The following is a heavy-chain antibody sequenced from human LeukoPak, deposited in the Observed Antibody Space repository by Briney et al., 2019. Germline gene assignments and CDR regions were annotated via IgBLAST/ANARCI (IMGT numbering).Heavy chain of an antibody. Sequence: ASVKVSCKVSGYTLTELSMHWVRQAPGKGLEWMGGFDPEDGETIYAQKFQGRVTMTEDTSTDTAYMELSSLRSEDTAVYYCATSYYYDSSGYYSFGYWGQGTLVTVSS. CDR1: GYTLTELS. J-gene: IGHJ4*02. V-gene: IGHV1-24*01. CDR3: ATSYYYDSSGYYSFGY. D-gene: IGHD3-22*01. CDR2: FDPEDGET.